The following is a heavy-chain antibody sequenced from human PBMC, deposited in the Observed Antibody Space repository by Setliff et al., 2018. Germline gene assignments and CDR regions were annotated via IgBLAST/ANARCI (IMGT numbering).Heavy chain of an antibody. CDR1: GYTFTDYA. Sequence: GASVKVSCKASGYTFTDYAMHWVRQAPGQRLEWMGWINAYAQKFQGRVTMTTDTSTTTVYMEVASLRSDDTAVYYCVRGPGPSVVVAMPFDRWGQGTLVTVSS. D-gene: IGHD5-12*01. J-gene: IGHJ4*02. V-gene: IGHV1-3*01. CDR2: INA. CDR3: VRGPGPSVVVAMPFDR.